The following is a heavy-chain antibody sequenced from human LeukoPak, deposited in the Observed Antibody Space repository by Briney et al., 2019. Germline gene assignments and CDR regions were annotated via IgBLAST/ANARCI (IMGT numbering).Heavy chain of an antibody. CDR1: GFTFSSYA. D-gene: IGHD4-17*01. CDR3: ARSTVTTHGYFDY. CDR2: ISGSGGST. V-gene: IGHV3-23*01. Sequence: TGGSLRLSCAASGFTFSSYAMSWVRQAPGKGLEWVSAISGSGGSTYYADSVKGRFTISRDNSKNTLYLQMNSLRAEDTAKYYCARSTVTTHGYFDYWGQGTLVTVSS. J-gene: IGHJ4*02.